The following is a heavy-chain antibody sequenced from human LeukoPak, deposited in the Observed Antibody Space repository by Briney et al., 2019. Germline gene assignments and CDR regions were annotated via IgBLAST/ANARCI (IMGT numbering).Heavy chain of an antibody. Sequence: SQTLSLTCTVSGYAIISGGFSWNWIRQPPGKGLEWIGCIYHSGSTYYNPSLKSRVTISVDRSKNQFSLKLSSVAAADTAVYYCARGRGYWGQGTLVTVSS. CDR1: GYAIISGGFS. D-gene: IGHD5-24*01. V-gene: IGHV4-30-2*01. J-gene: IGHJ4*02. CDR3: ARGRGY. CDR2: IYHSGST.